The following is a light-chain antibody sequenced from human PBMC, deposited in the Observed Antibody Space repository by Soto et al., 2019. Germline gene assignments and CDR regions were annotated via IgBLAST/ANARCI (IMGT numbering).Light chain of an antibody. CDR1: GSEIGAYAY. J-gene: IGLJ3*02. CDR3: YSYAGRPWL. CDR2: EVT. V-gene: IGLV2-8*01. Sequence: QSALTQPPSATGSPGQSVTISCPRTGSEIGAYAYVSWYQQSPGKAPKLMIYEVTKRPSGVPDRISGSKSGNTASLTISGLQTEDEADYYCYSYAGRPWLFGGGTKVTVL.